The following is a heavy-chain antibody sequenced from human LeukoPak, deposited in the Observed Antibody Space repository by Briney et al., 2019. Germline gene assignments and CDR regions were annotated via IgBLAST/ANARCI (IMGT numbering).Heavy chain of an antibody. J-gene: IGHJ5*02. CDR1: SGSISTSNYY. D-gene: IGHD6-19*01. Sequence: SETLSLTCTVSSGSISTSNYYWGWIRHPPGKGLEWIGSISYSASTYYNPSLKSRVTISVDTSKNQFSLKLSSVTAADTALYYCARQRWLVHNWFDPWGQGTLVTVSS. V-gene: IGHV4-39*01. CDR2: ISYSAST. CDR3: ARQRWLVHNWFDP.